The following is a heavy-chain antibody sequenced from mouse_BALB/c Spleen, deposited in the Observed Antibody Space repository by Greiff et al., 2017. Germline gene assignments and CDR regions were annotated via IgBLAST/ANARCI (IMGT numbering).Heavy chain of an antibody. CDR1: GYAFTNYL. Sequence: VQLQQSGAELVRPGTSVKVSCKASGYAFTNYLIEWVKQRPGQGLEWIGVINPGSGGTNYNEKFKGKATLTADKSSSTAYMQLSSLTSDDSAVYFCARRTGTIWFAYWGQGTLVTVSA. D-gene: IGHD4-1*01. J-gene: IGHJ3*01. CDR2: INPGSGGT. V-gene: IGHV1-54*01. CDR3: ARRTGTIWFAY.